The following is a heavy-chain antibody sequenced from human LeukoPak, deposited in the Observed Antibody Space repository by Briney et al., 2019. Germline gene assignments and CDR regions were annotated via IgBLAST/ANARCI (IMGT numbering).Heavy chain of an antibody. V-gene: IGHV3-33*06. CDR1: GFTFSSYG. J-gene: IGHJ4*02. CDR2: IWYDGSNK. D-gene: IGHD3-22*01. CDR3: AKGVYYDSSGYHGYFDY. Sequence: PGRSLRLSCAASGFTFSSYGMHWVRQAPGKRLEWVAVIWYDGSNKYYADSVKGRFTISRDNSKNTLYLQMNSLRAEDTAVYYCAKGVYYDSSGYHGYFDYWGQGTLVTVSS.